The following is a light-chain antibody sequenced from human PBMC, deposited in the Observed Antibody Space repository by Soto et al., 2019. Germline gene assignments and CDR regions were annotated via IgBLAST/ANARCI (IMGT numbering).Light chain of an antibody. J-gene: IGKJ3*01. V-gene: IGKV3-20*01. CDR2: GAS. Sequence: EIVLTQSPGTLSLSPGERATLSCRASQTINNRYLAWYQQKPGQAPRLLSYGASSRATGIPDRCSGSGSGTDFTLTISRLEPEDFAVYCCQQFASSPGFTFGPGTKVDMK. CDR3: QQFASSPGFT. CDR1: QTINNRY.